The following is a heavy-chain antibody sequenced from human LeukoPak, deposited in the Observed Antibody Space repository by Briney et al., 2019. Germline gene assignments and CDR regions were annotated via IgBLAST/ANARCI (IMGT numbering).Heavy chain of an antibody. CDR2: ISAYNGDT. Sequence: ASVKVSCKASVYTFNTFGIGWVRQAPGQGLEWMGWISAYNGDTDYAQKFQGRVSMATDTSTTTAYMELRSLRSDDTAVYYCARSGDGNWFESWGQGTLVTVSS. D-gene: IGHD4-17*01. CDR1: VYTFNTFG. J-gene: IGHJ5*01. V-gene: IGHV1-18*01. CDR3: ARSGDGNWFES.